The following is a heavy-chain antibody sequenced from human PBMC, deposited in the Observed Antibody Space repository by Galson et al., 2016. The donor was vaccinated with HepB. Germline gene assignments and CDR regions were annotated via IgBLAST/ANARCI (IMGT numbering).Heavy chain of an antibody. J-gene: IGHJ4*02. CDR3: ATVPTKGAYYFDY. Sequence: SLRLSCAASGFSASSNYMTWVRQTPGKGLEWVSIVYTGGLTYYADPVKGRFTVSRDNSKNTLYLEMNSMRAEDTAVYYCATVPTKGAYYFDYWGQGTLVIVSS. CDR1: GFSASSNY. V-gene: IGHV3-53*01. D-gene: IGHD2-21*01. CDR2: VYTGGLT.